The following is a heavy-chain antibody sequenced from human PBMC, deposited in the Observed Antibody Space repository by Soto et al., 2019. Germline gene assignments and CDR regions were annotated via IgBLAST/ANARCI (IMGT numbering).Heavy chain of an antibody. D-gene: IGHD3-10*01. V-gene: IGHV2-26*01. CDR1: GFSLSTARMG. J-gene: IGHJ5*02. CDR3: ARILRSGLLWFGEFKNWFDP. CDR2: IFSNDEK. Sequence: SGPTLVNPTETLTLTCTVSGFSLSTARMGVSWIRQPPGKALEWLAHIFSNDEKSYSTSLKSRLTISKDTSKSQVVLTMTNMDPVDTATYYCARILRSGLLWFGEFKNWFDPWGQGTLVTVSS.